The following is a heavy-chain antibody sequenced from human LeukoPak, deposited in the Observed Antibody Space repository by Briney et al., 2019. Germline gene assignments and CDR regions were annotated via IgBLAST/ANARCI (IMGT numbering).Heavy chain of an antibody. Sequence: SETLSLTCTVSGGSISSYYWSWIRQPPGKGLEWIGYIYYSGSTNYNPSLKSRVTISVDTSKNQFSPKLSSVTAADTAVYYCARVGYGGYFDYWGQGTLVTVSS. V-gene: IGHV4-59*08. CDR3: ARVGYGGYFDY. CDR2: IYYSGST. D-gene: IGHD5-12*01. J-gene: IGHJ4*02. CDR1: GGSISSYY.